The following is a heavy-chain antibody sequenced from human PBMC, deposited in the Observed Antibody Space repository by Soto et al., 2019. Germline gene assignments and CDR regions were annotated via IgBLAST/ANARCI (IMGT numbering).Heavy chain of an antibody. J-gene: IGHJ3*02. CDR2: IYYSGST. CDR3: ASTTPGTEDI. V-gene: IGHV4-59*01. CDR1: GGSISSYY. D-gene: IGHD1-1*01. Sequence: QVQLQESGPGLVKPSETLSLTCTVSGGSISSYYWSWIRQPPGKGLEWIGYIYYSGSTNYNPPLKSRVTISVDTSKNQFSLKLSSVTAADTAVYYCASTTPGTEDIWGQGTMVTVSS.